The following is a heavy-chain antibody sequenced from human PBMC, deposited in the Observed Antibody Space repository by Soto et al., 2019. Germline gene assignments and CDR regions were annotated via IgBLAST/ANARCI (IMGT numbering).Heavy chain of an antibody. CDR2: TNSDGRST. J-gene: IGHJ6*02. V-gene: IGHV3-74*01. D-gene: IGHD3-22*01. CDR1: GFTFSSYW. CDR3: ARESVHYYDSSGYYYYYYGMDV. Sequence: PGGSLRLSCAPSGFTFSSYWMHWVRQAPGKGLVWVSRTNSDGRSTSYADSVKGRFTISRDNAKNTLYLQMNSLRAEDTAVYYCARESVHYYDSSGYYYYYYGMDVWGQGT.